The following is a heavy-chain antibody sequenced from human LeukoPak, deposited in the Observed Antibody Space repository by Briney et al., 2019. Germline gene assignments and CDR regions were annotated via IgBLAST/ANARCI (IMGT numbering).Heavy chain of an antibody. CDR3: ARDHRVAGSASGMDV. Sequence: GGSLRLSCAASGFTFSSYDMHWVRQVTGKGLEWVSTIGPAGDTYYSDSVKGRFTICRENAKNSLYLQMNSLRAGDTAVYYCARDHRVAGSASGMDVWGQGTTVIVSS. V-gene: IGHV3-13*04. CDR2: IGPAGDT. CDR1: GFTFSSYD. D-gene: IGHD6-19*01. J-gene: IGHJ6*02.